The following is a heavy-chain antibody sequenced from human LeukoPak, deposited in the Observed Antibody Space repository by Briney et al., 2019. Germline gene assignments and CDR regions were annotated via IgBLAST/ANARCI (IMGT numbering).Heavy chain of an antibody. CDR1: GFTLSSYW. Sequence: GGSLRLSCAASGFTLSSYWRTWIRQAPGKGLEWVANIKQDGSEKYYVDSVKGRFTISRDNAKNSLYLQMNSLRAEDTAVYYCARDTGGGYSCYDCWGQGTLVTVSS. CDR3: ARDTGGGYSCYDC. V-gene: IGHV3-7*01. J-gene: IGHJ4*02. CDR2: IKQDGSEK. D-gene: IGHD5-18*01.